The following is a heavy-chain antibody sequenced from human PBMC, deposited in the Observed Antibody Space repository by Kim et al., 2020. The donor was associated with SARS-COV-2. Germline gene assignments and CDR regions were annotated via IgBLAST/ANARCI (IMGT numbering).Heavy chain of an antibody. J-gene: IGHJ4*02. Sequence: GGSLRLSCAASGFTFSDYHMNWIRQAPGKGLEWVSYISNSSYYTNYADSVKGRFTISRDNAKNSLFLQMNSLRAEDTAVYYCAREGSESSSARQFDYWGQGTLVTVSS. D-gene: IGHD1-26*01. CDR3: AREGSESSSARQFDY. CDR1: GFTFSDYH. V-gene: IGHV3-11*06. CDR2: ISNSSYYT.